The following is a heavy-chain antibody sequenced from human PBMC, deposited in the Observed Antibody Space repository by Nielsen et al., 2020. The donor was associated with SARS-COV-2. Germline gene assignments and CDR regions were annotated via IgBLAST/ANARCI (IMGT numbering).Heavy chain of an antibody. Sequence: ASVKVSCKASGYTFTSYGISWVRQAPGQGLEWMGWISAYNGNTNYAQKLQGRVTMTTDTSTSTAYMELRSLRSDDTAVYYCARDGALAIFGVVIHYYYYGMDVWGQGTTVTVSS. CDR2: ISAYNGNT. D-gene: IGHD3-3*01. CDR3: ARDGALAIFGVVIHYYYYGMDV. CDR1: GYTFTSYG. J-gene: IGHJ6*02. V-gene: IGHV1-18*01.